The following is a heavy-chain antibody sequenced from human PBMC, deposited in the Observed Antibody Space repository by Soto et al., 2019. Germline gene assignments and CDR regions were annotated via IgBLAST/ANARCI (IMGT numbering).Heavy chain of an antibody. V-gene: IGHV3-30-3*01. Sequence: GGSLRLSCAASGFTFSSYAMHWVRQAPGKGLEWVAVISYDGSNKYYADSVKGRFTISRDNSKNTLYLQMNSLRAEDTAVYYCARDVFSRRIQVWLQGYWGQGTLVTVSS. CDR2: ISYDGSNK. D-gene: IGHD5-18*01. CDR1: GFTFSSYA. CDR3: ARDVFSRRIQVWLQGY. J-gene: IGHJ4*02.